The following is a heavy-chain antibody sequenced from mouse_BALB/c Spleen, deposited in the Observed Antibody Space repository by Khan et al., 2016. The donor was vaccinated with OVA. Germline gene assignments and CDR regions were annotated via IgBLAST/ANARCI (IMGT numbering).Heavy chain of an antibody. CDR3: ARSCWYFDV. Sequence: QIQLVQSGPELKKPGETVKISCKASGYTFTNYGMNWVKQPPGKGLKWMGWINTYTGEPTYGDDFKGRFAFSLETSASTAYLQINNLKNEDTATYFCARSCWYFDVWGAGTTVTVSS. CDR2: INTYTGEP. J-gene: IGHJ1*01. CDR1: GYTFTNYG. V-gene: IGHV9-3-1*01.